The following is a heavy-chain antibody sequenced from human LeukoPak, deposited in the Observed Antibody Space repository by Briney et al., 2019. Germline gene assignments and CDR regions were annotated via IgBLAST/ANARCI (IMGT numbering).Heavy chain of an antibody. J-gene: IGHJ4*02. CDR1: GFTFSSYW. CDR3: ARNADYGDSNPFDY. D-gene: IGHD4-17*01. V-gene: IGHV3-74*01. Sequence: GGSLRLSCAASGFTFSSYWMHWVRQAPGKGLVWVSRINSDGSSTNYADSVKDRFTISRDNAKNTLYLQMNSLRAEDTAVYYCARNADYGDSNPFDYWGQGTLVTVSS. CDR2: INSDGSST.